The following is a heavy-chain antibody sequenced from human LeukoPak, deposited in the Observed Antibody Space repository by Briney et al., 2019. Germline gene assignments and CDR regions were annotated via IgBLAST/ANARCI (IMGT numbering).Heavy chain of an antibody. CDR1: GFTVSSNY. Sequence: GGSLRLSCAASGFTVSSNYMSWVRQAPGKGLEWVSVIYSGGSTYYADPVKGRFTISRDNSKNTLYLQMNSLRAEDTAVYYCTTDESYYDSSGYYYADYWGQGTLVTVSS. D-gene: IGHD3-22*01. J-gene: IGHJ4*02. CDR2: IYSGGST. V-gene: IGHV3-53*01. CDR3: TTDESYYDSSGYYYADY.